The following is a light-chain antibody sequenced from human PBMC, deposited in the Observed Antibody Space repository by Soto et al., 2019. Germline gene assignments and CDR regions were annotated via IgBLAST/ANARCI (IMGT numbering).Light chain of an antibody. J-gene: IGKJ4*01. Sequence: EIVMTQSQATLSVSPGARATLSCRSSQSVSSNLAWYQQKPGQAPSLLIYDISARATGIPTRFSGSGSGTEFTLTISSLQSEDFAVYYCQQYNDWPLTFGGGTKVEIK. CDR2: DIS. CDR3: QQYNDWPLT. V-gene: IGKV3D-15*01. CDR1: QSVSSN.